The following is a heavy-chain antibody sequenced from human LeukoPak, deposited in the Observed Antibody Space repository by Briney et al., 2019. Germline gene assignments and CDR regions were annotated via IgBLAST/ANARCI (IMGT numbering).Heavy chain of an antibody. D-gene: IGHD4-17*01. J-gene: IGHJ4*02. CDR3: AMYRNYGDRDY. Sequence: GGSLRLSCAASGFTFSDYYMSWIRQAPGKGLEWVSYISSSSTYTNYADSVKGRFTISRDNAKNSLYLQMNSLRPEDTAAYYCAMYRNYGDRDYWGQGTLVTVSS. CDR2: ISSSSTYT. CDR1: GFTFSDYY. V-gene: IGHV3-11*06.